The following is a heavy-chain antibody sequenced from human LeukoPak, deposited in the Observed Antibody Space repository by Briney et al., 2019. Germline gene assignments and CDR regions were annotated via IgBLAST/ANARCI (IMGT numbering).Heavy chain of an antibody. V-gene: IGHV3-9*01. Sequence: GRSLRLSCAASGFTFDDYAMHWVRQAPGKGLEWVSGISWNSGSIGYADSVKGRFTISRDNAKNSLYLQMNSLRAEDTALYYCAKDPLPAGATNYFDYWGQGTLVTVSS. CDR2: ISWNSGSI. CDR1: GFTFDDYA. J-gene: IGHJ4*02. CDR3: AKDPLPAGATNYFDY. D-gene: IGHD1-26*01.